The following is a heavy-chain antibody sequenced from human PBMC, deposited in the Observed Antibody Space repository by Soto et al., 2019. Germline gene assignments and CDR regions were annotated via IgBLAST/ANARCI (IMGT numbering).Heavy chain of an antibody. V-gene: IGHV3-73*01. D-gene: IGHD6-19*01. CDR2: IRSKANSYAT. CDR3: TRHRVEKWLVRDY. J-gene: IGHJ4*02. Sequence: GGSLRLSCAASGFTFSGSAMHWVRQASGKGLEWVGRIRSKANSYATAYAASVKGRFTISRDDSKNTAYLQMNSLKTEDTAVYYCTRHRVEKWLVRDYWGQGTLVTVSS. CDR1: GFTFSGSA.